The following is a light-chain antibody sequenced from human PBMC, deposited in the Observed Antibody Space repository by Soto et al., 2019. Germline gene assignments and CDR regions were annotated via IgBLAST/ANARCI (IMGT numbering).Light chain of an antibody. V-gene: IGKV1-5*01. J-gene: IGKJ1*01. CDR2: DVS. Sequence: DIQMTQSPSTLSACVGERVTITCRASQSISSWLAWYQQKPGQAPRLLIYDVSNLQSGVPSRFRGSRSGTEFTLTVSSLQPEDFATYYCLQDHDDSWTFGQGTKVDIK. CDR1: QSISSW. CDR3: LQDHDDSWT.